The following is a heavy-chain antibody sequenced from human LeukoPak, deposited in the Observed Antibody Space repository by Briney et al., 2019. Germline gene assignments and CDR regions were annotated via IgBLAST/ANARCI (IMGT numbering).Heavy chain of an antibody. V-gene: IGHV1-46*01. CDR1: GYTFTSYY. CDR3: AREGTYDILTGHNYYYYGMDV. CDR2: INPSGGST. J-gene: IGHJ6*02. D-gene: IGHD3-9*01. Sequence: ALVKVSCKASGYTFTSYYMHWVRQAPGQGLEWMGIINPSGGSTSYAQKFQGRVTMTRDTSTSTVYMELSSLRSEDTAVYYCAREGTYDILTGHNYYYYGMDVWGQGTTVTVSS.